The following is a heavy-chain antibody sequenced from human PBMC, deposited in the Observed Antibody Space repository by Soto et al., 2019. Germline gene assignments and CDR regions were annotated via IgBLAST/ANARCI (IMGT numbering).Heavy chain of an antibody. CDR2: IIPIFGTA. CDR3: ARGDVRVVASFDP. Sequence: SVKLSRNSSGGTFRGYVISWLLQAPGQWLEWMGGIIPIFGTANYAQKFQGRVTMTRDTSISTAYMELSRLISDDTALYYGARGDVRVVASFDPWGQGALVTVTS. D-gene: IGHD2-15*01. J-gene: IGHJ5*02. V-gene: IGHV1-69*06. CDR1: GGTFRGYV.